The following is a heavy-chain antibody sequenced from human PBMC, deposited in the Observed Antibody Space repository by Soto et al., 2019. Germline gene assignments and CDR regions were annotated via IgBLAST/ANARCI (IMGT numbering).Heavy chain of an antibody. Sequence: GSLRLYCVDPGCTLSNLEMHWVRQAPGKGLEWVSYINTAGSTKYYAESVKGRFTISRDNARNSLFLQMNSLRAEDTAVYYCARAECSNPNCLTSYYSYGFDVWGQGTAFTVT. D-gene: IGHD2-2*01. CDR2: INTAGSTK. V-gene: IGHV3-48*03. CDR1: GCTLSNLE. CDR3: ARAECSNPNCLTSYYSYGFDV. J-gene: IGHJ6*02.